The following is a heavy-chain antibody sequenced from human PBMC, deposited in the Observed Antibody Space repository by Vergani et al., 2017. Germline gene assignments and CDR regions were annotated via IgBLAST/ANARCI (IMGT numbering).Heavy chain of an antibody. CDR1: GGSISSGTYY. D-gene: IGHD5-12*01. CDR3: ARVEYSGYDFRGYFDF. Sequence: QVQLQESGPGLVKPSQTLSLTCTVSGGSISSGTYYWSWIRQHPGKGLEWIGCIYYIGNTYYNPSLKSRLTISVDTFKNHFSLKLSSVTAAYTAVYYCARVEYSGYDFRGYFDFWGQGTLVTVSS. V-gene: IGHV4-31*03. J-gene: IGHJ4*02. CDR2: IYYIGNT.